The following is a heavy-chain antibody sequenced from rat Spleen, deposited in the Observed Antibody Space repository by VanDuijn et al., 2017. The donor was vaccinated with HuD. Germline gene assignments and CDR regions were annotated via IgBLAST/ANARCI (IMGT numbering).Heavy chain of an antibody. D-gene: IGHD1-2*01. CDR2: ISPDGGSI. CDR1: GFTFSSYL. Sequence: EVQLVESGGGLVQPGKSLKLSCSASGFTFSSYLMHWIRQAPGEGLEWISSISPDGGSIYYPDAVKGRFTISRDNAQNTLYLQMDSLRSEDTATYYCATHGTMAARSGYYFDSWGQGVMVTVSS. V-gene: IGHV5-58*01. CDR3: ATHGTMAARSGYYFDS. J-gene: IGHJ2*01.